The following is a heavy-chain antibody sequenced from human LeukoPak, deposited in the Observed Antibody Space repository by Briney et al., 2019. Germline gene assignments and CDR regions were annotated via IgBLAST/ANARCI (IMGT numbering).Heavy chain of an antibody. CDR1: GYTFTGYY. CDR2: INPNSGGT. J-gene: IGHJ4*02. D-gene: IGHD2-21*01. Sequence: ASVKVSCKASGYTFTGYYMHWVRQAPGQGLEWMGWINPNSGGTNCAQKFQGRVTMTRDTSISTAYMELSRLRSDDTAVYYCARDSGTNSYYFDYWGQGTLVTVSS. CDR3: ARDSGTNSYYFDY. V-gene: IGHV1-2*02.